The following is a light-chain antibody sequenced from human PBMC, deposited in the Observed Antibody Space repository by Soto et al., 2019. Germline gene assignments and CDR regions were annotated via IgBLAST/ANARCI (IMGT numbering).Light chain of an antibody. V-gene: IGLV1-44*01. CDR3: ATWADSLNGVV. CDR1: NSDIGSHS. Sequence: QSVLTQTPSASGTPGQTITISCSGSNSDIGSHSVDWYQQFPGMTPRLLINSNDQRPSGVPDRLSGSKSGTSATLAISGLRSEDEADYYCATWADSLNGVVFGGGTKLTVL. CDR2: SND. J-gene: IGLJ2*01.